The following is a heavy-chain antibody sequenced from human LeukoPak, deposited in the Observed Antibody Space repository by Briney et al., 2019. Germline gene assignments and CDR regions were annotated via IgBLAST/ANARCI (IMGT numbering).Heavy chain of an antibody. CDR1: GFTVSSNY. V-gene: IGHV3-53*01. CDR3: ARNSGYYDILTGYQPPYYFDY. D-gene: IGHD3-9*01. J-gene: IGHJ4*02. Sequence: GGSLRLSCAASGFTVSSNYMSWVRQAPGKGLEWVSVIYSGGSTYYADSVKGRFTISRDNSKNTLYLQMNSLRAEDTAVYYWARNSGYYDILTGYQPPYYFDYWGQGTLVTVSS. CDR2: IYSGGST.